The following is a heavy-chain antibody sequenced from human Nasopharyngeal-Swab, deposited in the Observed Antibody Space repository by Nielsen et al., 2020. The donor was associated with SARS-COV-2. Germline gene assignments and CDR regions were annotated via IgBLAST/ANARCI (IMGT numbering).Heavy chain of an antibody. V-gene: IGHV3-53*01. CDR3: ARGYYYDSSGYYYGHYYYYGMDV. Sequence: GGSLRLSCAASGFTVSSNYMSWVRQAPGKGLEWVSVIYSGGSTYYADSVKGRFTISRDNAKNSLYLQMNSLRAEDTAVYYCARGYYYDSSGYYYGHYYYYGMDVWGQGTTVTVSS. CDR1: GFTVSSNY. D-gene: IGHD3-22*01. J-gene: IGHJ6*02. CDR2: IYSGGST.